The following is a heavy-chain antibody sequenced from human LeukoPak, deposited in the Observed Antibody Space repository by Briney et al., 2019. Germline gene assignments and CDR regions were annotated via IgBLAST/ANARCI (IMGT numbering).Heavy chain of an antibody. CDR2: INTNSGGT. CDR3: ARFDTITGTTDS. Sequence: ASVRVSCKASGYTFTAYYMYWVRQAPGQGLEWMGRINTNSGGTNYEQNFQGRVTMTRDTSISTAYMELSRLRSDDKAVYYCARFDTITGTTDSWGQGTLVTVSS. V-gene: IGHV1-2*06. J-gene: IGHJ4*02. CDR1: GYTFTAYY. D-gene: IGHD1-7*01.